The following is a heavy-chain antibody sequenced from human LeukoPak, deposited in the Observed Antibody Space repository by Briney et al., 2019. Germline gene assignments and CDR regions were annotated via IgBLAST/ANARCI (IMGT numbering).Heavy chain of an antibody. CDR2: LNPNSGGT. CDR3: ARGGGGSLEYFHH. Sequence: ASAKVSCKASGYTFTGYYMHWVRQAPGQGLEWMGWLNPNSGGTNYAQNFQGRVTMTGDTSINTASMELSRLRSDDTAVYYCARGGGGSLEYFHHWGQGTLVTVSS. D-gene: IGHD2-15*01. CDR1: GYTFTGYY. J-gene: IGHJ1*01. V-gene: IGHV1-2*02.